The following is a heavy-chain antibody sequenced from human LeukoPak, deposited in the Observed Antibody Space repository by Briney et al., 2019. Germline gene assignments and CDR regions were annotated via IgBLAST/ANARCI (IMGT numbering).Heavy chain of an antibody. Sequence: ASVKVSCKASGYSFISYDINWVRQAPGQGLEWMGWISPNSGGTNYAQKFRGRVTMTRDTSISTAYMELSRLRSDDTAVYYCARAGESRREFDPWGQGTLVTVSS. D-gene: IGHD3-10*01. CDR2: ISPNSGGT. CDR3: ARAGESRREFDP. CDR1: GYSFISYD. J-gene: IGHJ5*02. V-gene: IGHV1-2*02.